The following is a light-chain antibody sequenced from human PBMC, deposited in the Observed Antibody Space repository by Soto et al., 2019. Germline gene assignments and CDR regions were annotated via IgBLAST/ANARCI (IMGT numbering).Light chain of an antibody. CDR2: DAS. J-gene: IGKJ1*01. Sequence: DIQVTQSPTTLSASIGDRVTISCRASESIRTWLAWYQHKPGKAPKFLIYDASTLQSGVPSRFSGSGSGTEFTLTISSLQPDDFATYYCQQYKKYPRTFGQGTKVDIK. CDR3: QQYKKYPRT. V-gene: IGKV1-5*01. CDR1: ESIRTW.